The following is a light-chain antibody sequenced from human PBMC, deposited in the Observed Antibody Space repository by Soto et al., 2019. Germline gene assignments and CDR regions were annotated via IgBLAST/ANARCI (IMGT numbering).Light chain of an antibody. CDR1: QSVSSN. Sequence: IAMTQSPATLSVSQGQRVTLSCRASQSVSSNLAWYQQKVGQAPRLLIYGASTRAPGIPVRFSGSGSGTEFFLTISSLQSEDVAAYYCQQYNDWAPWTFGQGTKVEIK. CDR3: QQYNDWAPWT. V-gene: IGKV3-15*01. CDR2: GAS. J-gene: IGKJ1*01.